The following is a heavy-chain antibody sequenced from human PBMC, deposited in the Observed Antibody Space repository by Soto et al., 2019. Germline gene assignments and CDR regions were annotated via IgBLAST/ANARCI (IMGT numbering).Heavy chain of an antibody. Sequence: EAQLLESGGGLVQPGESLRLSCAASGFTFRQYAMSWVRQAPWKGLEWVSAISDSGTRTYYADSVKGRFTVSRDNSRNTLYLQMNSLRAEDTAVYYCAKVFVATIREGFDYWGQGTLVTVSS. D-gene: IGHD5-12*01. CDR3: AKVFVATIREGFDY. CDR2: ISDSGTRT. V-gene: IGHV3-23*01. J-gene: IGHJ4*02. CDR1: GFTFRQYA.